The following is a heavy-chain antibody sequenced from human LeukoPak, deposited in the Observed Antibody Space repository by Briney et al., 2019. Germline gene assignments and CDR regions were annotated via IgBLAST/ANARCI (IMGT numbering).Heavy chain of an antibody. J-gene: IGHJ5*02. D-gene: IGHD3-3*01. Sequence: SQTLSLTCTVSGGSISSGGYYWSWIRQHPGKGLEWIGYIYYSGSTYYNPSLKSRVTISVDTSKNQFSLKLSSATAADTAVYYCAREYDFWSAPTKNWFDPWGQGTLVTVSS. CDR1: GGSISSGGYY. CDR3: AREYDFWSAPTKNWFDP. V-gene: IGHV4-31*03. CDR2: IYYSGST.